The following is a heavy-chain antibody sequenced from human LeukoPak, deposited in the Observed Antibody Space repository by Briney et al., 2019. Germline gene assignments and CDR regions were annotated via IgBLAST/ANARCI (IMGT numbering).Heavy chain of an antibody. CDR3: ARDSSSLTNWFDP. CDR1: GGSFSSYY. V-gene: IGHV4-34*01. CDR2: ISQSGST. D-gene: IGHD6-13*01. Sequence: SETLSLTCAVYGGSFSSYYWSWIRQPPGKGPEWIGEISQSGSTNYNPSLKSRVTMSVDTSKHQFSLKLSSVTAADTAVYYCARDSSSLTNWFDPWGQGTLVTVSS. J-gene: IGHJ5*02.